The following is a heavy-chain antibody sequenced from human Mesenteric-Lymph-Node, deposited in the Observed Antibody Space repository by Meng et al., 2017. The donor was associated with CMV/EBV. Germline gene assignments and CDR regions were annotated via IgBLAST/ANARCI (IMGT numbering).Heavy chain of an antibody. J-gene: IGHJ4*02. V-gene: IGHV1-3*01. CDR2: INAGNGNT. CDR3: ARVPILGYCSSASCYLDY. D-gene: IGHD2-2*01. CDR1: TFTSYA. Sequence: TFTSYAMHWVRQAPGQRLEWMGWINAGNGNTKYSQNFQGRVTITRDTSANTAYMELSSLRSEDTAVYYCARVPILGYCSSASCYLDYWGQGTLVTVSS.